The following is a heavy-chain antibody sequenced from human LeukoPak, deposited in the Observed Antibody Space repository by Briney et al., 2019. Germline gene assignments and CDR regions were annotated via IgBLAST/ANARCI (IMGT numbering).Heavy chain of an antibody. CDR2: ISSNSGHT. V-gene: IGHV3-23*01. D-gene: IGHD3-10*01. Sequence: PGGSLRLSCAASGFIFSSTVMSWVRQAPGKGLEWVSGISSNSGHTDYTDPMRGRFTVSRDNSKNTLYLQMNSLRAEDTAVYYCAKGDYGSGSPIDYWGQGTLVTVSS. CDR3: AKGDYGSGSPIDY. J-gene: IGHJ4*02. CDR1: GFIFSSTV.